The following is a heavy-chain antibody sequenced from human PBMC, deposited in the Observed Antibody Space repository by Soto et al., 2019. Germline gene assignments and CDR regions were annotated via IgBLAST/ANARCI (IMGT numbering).Heavy chain of an antibody. V-gene: IGHV4-59*01. CDR3: ARFPYYDILTGYPSEYYFDF. D-gene: IGHD3-9*01. CDR1: GGSISPYY. CDR2: IDYSGRG. Sequence: SETLSLTCTVSGGSISPYYWSWIRRPPGRGLEWIGYIDYSGRGNYNPSLKSRATISVDTPNNQFSLKLSFVTAADTAVYYCARFPYYDILTGYPSEYYFDFWGQGTLVTVSS. J-gene: IGHJ4*02.